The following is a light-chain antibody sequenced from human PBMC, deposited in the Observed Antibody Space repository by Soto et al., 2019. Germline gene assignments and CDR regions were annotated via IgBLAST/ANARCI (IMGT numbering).Light chain of an antibody. CDR3: SSYAISSTLVV. CDR1: SSDVGGYNY. J-gene: IGLJ3*02. Sequence: QSVLTQPASVSGSPGQSITISCTGTSSDVGGYNYVSWYQQHPGKAPKLMIYDVSNRPSGVSNRFSGSKSGNTASLTISGLQAEDEGDYYCSSYAISSTLVVFGGGTQLTVL. V-gene: IGLV2-14*01. CDR2: DVS.